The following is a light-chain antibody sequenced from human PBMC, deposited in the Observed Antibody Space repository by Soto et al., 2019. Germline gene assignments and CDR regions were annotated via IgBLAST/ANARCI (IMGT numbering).Light chain of an antibody. Sequence: DIVMTQSPLSLSVTPGEPASISCRSSRSLLHGDGYNYLDWYLQKPGQSPQLLIQLGSMRASGVPDRFSGGASGADFTLKGRRVGGGGVGGGWWGGVLQTPVTFGPGTKVEI. CDR3: GGVLQTPVT. CDR1: RSLLHGDGYNY. CDR2: LGS. V-gene: IGKV2-28*01. J-gene: IGKJ3*01.